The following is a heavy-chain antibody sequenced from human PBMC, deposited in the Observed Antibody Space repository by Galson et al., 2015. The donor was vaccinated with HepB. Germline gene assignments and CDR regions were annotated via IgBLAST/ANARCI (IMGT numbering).Heavy chain of an antibody. CDR3: AKDMRRVGATKAFDI. V-gene: IGHV3-9*01. J-gene: IGHJ3*02. CDR2: ISWNSGSI. CDR1: GFTFDDYA. Sequence: SLRLSCAASGFTFDDYAMHWVRQAPGKGLEWVSGISWNSGSIGYADSVKGRFTISRDNAKNSLYLQMNSLRAEDTALYYCAKDMRRVGATKAFDIWGQGTMVTVSS. D-gene: IGHD1-26*01.